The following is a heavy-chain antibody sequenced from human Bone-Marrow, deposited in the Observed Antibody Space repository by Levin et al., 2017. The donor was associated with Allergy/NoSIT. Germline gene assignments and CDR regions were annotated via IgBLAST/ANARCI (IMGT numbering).Heavy chain of an antibody. J-gene: IGHJ4*02. V-gene: IGHV2-70*04. CDR1: GFSLSTNGMR. Sequence: SGPTLVKPTQTLTLTCTFSGFSLSTNGMRVSWIRQPPGKALEWLARVDWDNEKFYSTSLKTRLTISKGTSKNQVVLTMTNMDPVDTGTYYCARTGGSGGSCAGSFDYWGQGTLVTVSS. CDR3: ARTGGSGGSCAGSFDY. D-gene: IGHD2-15*01. CDR2: VDWDNEK.